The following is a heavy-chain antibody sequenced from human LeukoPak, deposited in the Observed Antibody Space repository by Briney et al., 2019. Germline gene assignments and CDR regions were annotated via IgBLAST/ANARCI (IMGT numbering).Heavy chain of an antibody. CDR1: GGSFSGYY. D-gene: IGHD3-10*01. CDR3: ASSYYYGSGSYAFDI. V-gene: IGHV4-59*01. J-gene: IGHJ3*02. Sequence: TPSETLSLTCAVYGGSFSGYYWSWIRQPPGKGLEWIGYIYYSGSTNYNPSLKSRVTISVDTSKNQFSLKLSSVTAADTAVYYCASSYYYGSGSYAFDIWGQGTMVTVSS. CDR2: IYYSGST.